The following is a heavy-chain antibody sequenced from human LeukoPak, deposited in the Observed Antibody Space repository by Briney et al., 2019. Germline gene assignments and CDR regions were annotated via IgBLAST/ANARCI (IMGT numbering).Heavy chain of an antibody. Sequence: GGSLRLSCAASRFTFSSYSMNWVRQAPGKGLEWVSYISSSSSYIYYADSVKRRFTISTDNAKNSLYLQMNSLGAEDTAVYYCARGSGYDYGTVDDAFDIWGQGTMVTVSS. CDR1: RFTFSSYS. V-gene: IGHV3-21*01. CDR3: ARGSGYDYGTVDDAFDI. D-gene: IGHD5-12*01. CDR2: ISSSSSYI. J-gene: IGHJ3*02.